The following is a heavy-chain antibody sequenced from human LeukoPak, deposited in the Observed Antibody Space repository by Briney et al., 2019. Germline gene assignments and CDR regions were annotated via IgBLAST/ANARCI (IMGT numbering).Heavy chain of an antibody. V-gene: IGHV3-23*01. J-gene: IGHJ3*02. D-gene: IGHD3-16*02. CDR2: ISGSGGST. CDR1: GFTFSSYG. Sequence: GGSLRLSCAASGFTFSSYGMSWVRQAPGKGLEWVSAISGSGGSTYYADSVKGRFTISRDNSKNTLYLQMNSLRAEDTAVYYCARDRMITFGGVIAGDAFDIWGQGTMVTVSS. CDR3: ARDRMITFGGVIAGDAFDI.